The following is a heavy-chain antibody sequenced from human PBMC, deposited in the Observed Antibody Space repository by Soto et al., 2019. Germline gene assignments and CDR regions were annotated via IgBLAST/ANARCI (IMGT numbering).Heavy chain of an antibody. D-gene: IGHD6-13*01. CDR3: ARGDSNSWSDY. CDR1: GFTFRSYA. V-gene: IGHV3-30*01. J-gene: IGHJ4*02. Sequence: QVQLVESGGGVVQPGRSLRLSCAASGFTFRSYAMDWVRQAPGKGLEWVAVISYDGTNKYYADSVKGRFTISRDNSKNTLSLQMNSLRADDTAVYYCARGDSNSWSDYWGQGTLVTASS. CDR2: ISYDGTNK.